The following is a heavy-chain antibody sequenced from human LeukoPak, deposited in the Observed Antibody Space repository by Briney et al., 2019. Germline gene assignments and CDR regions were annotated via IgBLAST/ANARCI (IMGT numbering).Heavy chain of an antibody. CDR2: ISSSSSTI. CDR1: GFTFSSYS. J-gene: IGHJ4*02. Sequence: GGSLRLSCAASGFTFSSYSMNWVRQAPGKGLEWVSYISSSSSTIYYADSVKGRFTISRDNAKNSLYLQMNSLRVEDTAVYFCARGSYGDPPEGYWGQGTLVTVSS. D-gene: IGHD4-17*01. CDR3: ARGSYGDPPEGY. V-gene: IGHV3-48*01.